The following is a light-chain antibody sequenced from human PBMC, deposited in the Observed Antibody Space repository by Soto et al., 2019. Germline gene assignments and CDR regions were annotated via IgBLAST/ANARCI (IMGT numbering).Light chain of an antibody. J-gene: IGKJ4*01. CDR3: HQYDNSPLT. CDR1: QSVSSRY. Sequence: EIVLTQSPGTLSLSPGDTATLSFSASQSVSSRYLGWYQQRPGQAPRLLIYGASSRATGIPDRFSGSGSGTDFTLTISRLEPEDFAVYYCHQYDNSPLTFGGGTKVDI. V-gene: IGKV3-20*01. CDR2: GAS.